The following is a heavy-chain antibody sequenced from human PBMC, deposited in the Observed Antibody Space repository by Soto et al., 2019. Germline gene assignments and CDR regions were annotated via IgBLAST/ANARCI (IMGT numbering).Heavy chain of an antibody. D-gene: IGHD6-13*01. V-gene: IGHV4-59*01. CDR1: GGSISSYY. CDR3: ARDRAAAAGRYYGMDV. CDR2: IYYSGST. Sequence: SETLSLTCTVSGGSISSYYWSWIRQPPGKGLEWIGYIYYSGSTNYNPSLKSRVTISVDTSKNQFSLKLSSVTAADTAVYYCARDRAAAAGRYYGMDVWGQGTTVTAP. J-gene: IGHJ6*02.